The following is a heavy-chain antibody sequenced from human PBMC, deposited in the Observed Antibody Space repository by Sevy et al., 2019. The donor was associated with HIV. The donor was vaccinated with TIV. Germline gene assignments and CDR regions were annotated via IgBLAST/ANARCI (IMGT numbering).Heavy chain of an antibody. D-gene: IGHD3-16*01. CDR3: ARPLGREAAAFDI. CDR1: GYSFTSYW. V-gene: IGHV5-51*01. Sequence: GESLKISCKGSGYSFTSYWIGWVRQMPGKGLEWMGIIYPGDSDTRDSPSFQGQVTISADKSISTAYLQWSSLKASDTAMYYCARPLGREAAAFDIWGQGTMVTVSS. CDR2: IYPGDSDT. J-gene: IGHJ3*02.